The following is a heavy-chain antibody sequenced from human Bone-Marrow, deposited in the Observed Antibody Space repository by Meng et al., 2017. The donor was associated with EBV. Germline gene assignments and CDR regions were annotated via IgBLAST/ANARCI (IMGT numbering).Heavy chain of an antibody. J-gene: IGHJ4*02. V-gene: IGHV2-5*02. CDR2: IYWDDDK. CDR3: AHIDYGAIGDY. CDR1: GCSLSTSGVG. Sequence: TLKDLGPSPVRHTPTLTLTCTFSGCSLSTSGVGVGWIRQPPGKALEWLALIYWDDDKRYSPSLKSRLTITKDTSKNQVVLTMTNMDPVDTATYYCAHIDYGAIGDYWGQGTLVTVSS. D-gene: IGHD4-17*01.